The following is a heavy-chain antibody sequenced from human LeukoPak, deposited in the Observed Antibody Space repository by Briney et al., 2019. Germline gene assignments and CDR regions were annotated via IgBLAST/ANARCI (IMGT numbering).Heavy chain of an antibody. CDR1: GFTFSSYG. J-gene: IGHJ4*02. CDR3: AKREYYDSGGLNL. V-gene: IGHV3-30*02. CDR2: IRYDGSNK. Sequence: GGSLRLSCAASGFTFSSYGMHWVRQAPGKGLEWVAFIRYDGSNKYYADSVKGRFTISRDNSKNTLYLQMNSLRAEDTAVYYCAKREYYDSGGLNLWGQGTLVTVSS. D-gene: IGHD3-22*01.